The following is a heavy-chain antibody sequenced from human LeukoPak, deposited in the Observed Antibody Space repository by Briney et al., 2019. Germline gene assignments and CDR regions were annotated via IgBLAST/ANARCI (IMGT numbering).Heavy chain of an antibody. CDR1: GFTFSSYA. V-gene: IGHV3-23*01. CDR3: PKPGDCGGDCQLDAFDI. D-gene: IGHD2-21*01. Sequence: GGSLRLSCAASGFTFSSYAMSWVRQAPGKGLEWVSAISASGGSTYYADSVKGRFTISRDNSKNTLYLQMNSLRAEDTAVYYCPKPGDCGGDCQLDAFDIWGQGTMVTVSS. J-gene: IGHJ3*02. CDR2: ISASGGST.